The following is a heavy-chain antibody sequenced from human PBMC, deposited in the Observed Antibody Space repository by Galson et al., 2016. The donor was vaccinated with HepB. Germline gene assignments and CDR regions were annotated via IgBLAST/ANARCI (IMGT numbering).Heavy chain of an antibody. Sequence: SLRLSCAASGFTFSSYGMQWVRQAPGKGLEWVAFIWYDGNDKYYADSVKGRVTISRDNSKNTLYLQINSLRAEDTAVYYCARGRGYCSGGRCYIGSFDYWGQGTLVTVSS. D-gene: IGHD2-15*01. V-gene: IGHV3-33*01. J-gene: IGHJ4*02. CDR2: IWYDGNDK. CDR1: GFTFSSYG. CDR3: ARGRGYCSGGRCYIGSFDY.